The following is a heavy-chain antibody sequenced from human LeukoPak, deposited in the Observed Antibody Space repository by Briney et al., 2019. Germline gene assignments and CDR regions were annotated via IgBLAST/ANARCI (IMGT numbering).Heavy chain of an antibody. CDR1: GFTFSSYS. CDR2: ISDDGTRK. Sequence: GGSLRLSCAASGFTFSSYSMNWVRLAPGKGLEWVAVISDDGTRKYYADSVQGRFTISRDNSRNTLYLQMNSLRAEDMAVYYCAREFSGYAFDIWGQGTMVTVSS. D-gene: IGHD5-12*01. CDR3: AREFSGYAFDI. J-gene: IGHJ3*02. V-gene: IGHV3-30*03.